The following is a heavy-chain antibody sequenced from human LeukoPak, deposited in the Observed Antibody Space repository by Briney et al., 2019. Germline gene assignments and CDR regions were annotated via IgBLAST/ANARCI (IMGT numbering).Heavy chain of an antibody. J-gene: IGHJ4*02. Sequence: GGSLRLSCAASRFTFSNSWMSWVRLAPGKGMEWVANIKQDGSEKYYVDSVKGRFTISRDNAKNSLYLQMNSLRAEDTAVYYCARDSGSYFWGQGTLVTVSS. V-gene: IGHV3-7*01. CDR1: RFTFSNSW. D-gene: IGHD1-26*01. CDR2: IKQDGSEK. CDR3: ARDSGSYF.